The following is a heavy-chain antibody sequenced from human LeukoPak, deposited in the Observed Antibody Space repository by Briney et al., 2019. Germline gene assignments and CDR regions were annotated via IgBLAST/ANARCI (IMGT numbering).Heavy chain of an antibody. J-gene: IGHJ4*02. CDR3: ARDRVRAGDYVRTVVGY. V-gene: IGHV4-61*02. D-gene: IGHD4-17*01. Sequence: SETLSLTCTVSGGSISSGSYYWSWIRQPAGKGLEWIGRIYTSGSTNYNPSLKSRVTISVDTSKNQFSLKLSSVTAADTAVYYCARDRVRAGDYVRTVVGYWGQGTLVTVSS. CDR2: IYTSGST. CDR1: GGSISSGSYY.